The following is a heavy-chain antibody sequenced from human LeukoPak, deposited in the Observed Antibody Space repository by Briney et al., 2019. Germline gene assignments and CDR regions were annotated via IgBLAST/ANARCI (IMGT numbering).Heavy chain of an antibody. CDR1: GFTVSTYY. V-gene: IGHV3-53*01. J-gene: IGHJ4*02. D-gene: IGHD2-2*01. CDR3: ARGLGYCTSTTCLLPFDY. CDR2: IYSGGST. Sequence: GGSLRLSCAASGFTVSTYYMTWVRQAPGKGLERVSVIYSGGSTYYADSVKGRFTVSRDNSKDTLYLQMNSLRAEDTAMYHCARGLGYCTSTTCLLPFDYWGQGTLVTVSS.